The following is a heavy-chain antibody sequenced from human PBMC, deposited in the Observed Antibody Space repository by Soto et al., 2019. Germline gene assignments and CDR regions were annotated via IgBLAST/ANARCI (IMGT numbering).Heavy chain of an antibody. J-gene: IGHJ4*02. CDR1: GFTFSSYA. D-gene: IGHD6-6*01. CDR2: ISASGAYT. V-gene: IGHV3-23*01. Sequence: GGSLRLSCAASGFTFSSYAVSWARQTPGKGLEWVSTISASGAYTYYADSVKGRFTISRDNSKNTLYLQMRSLRAGDTATYYCAKEVIAARPYYFDYWGQGTLVTAPQ. CDR3: AKEVIAARPYYFDY.